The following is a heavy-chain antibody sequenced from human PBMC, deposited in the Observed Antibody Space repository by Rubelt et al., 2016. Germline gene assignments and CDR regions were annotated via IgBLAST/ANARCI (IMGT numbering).Heavy chain of an antibody. CDR2: ISYDGSNK. J-gene: IGHJ6*02. CDR1: GFTFSSYA. CDR3: TTTGV. D-gene: IGHD3-10*01. V-gene: IGHV3-30*04. Sequence: VQLVESGGGLVQPGGSLRLSCAASGFTFSSYAMHWVRQAPGKGLEWVAVISYDGSNKYYADSVKGRFTISRDNSKNTLYLQMNSLRAEDTAVYYGTTTGVWGQGTTVTVSS.